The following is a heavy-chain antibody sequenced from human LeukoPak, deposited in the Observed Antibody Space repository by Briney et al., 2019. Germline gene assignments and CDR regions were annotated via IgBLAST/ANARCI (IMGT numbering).Heavy chain of an antibody. CDR1: GYTFTDYY. V-gene: IGHV1-18*04. Sequence: ASVKVSCKASGYTFTDYYILWVRQAPGQGLEWMGWISANNNNTDNVQKLQGRVTMTTDTSTSTAYMELRSLRSDDTAVYYCARALYHTFDYWGQGTLVTVSS. J-gene: IGHJ4*02. D-gene: IGHD2-2*01. CDR3: ARALYHTFDY. CDR2: ISANNNNT.